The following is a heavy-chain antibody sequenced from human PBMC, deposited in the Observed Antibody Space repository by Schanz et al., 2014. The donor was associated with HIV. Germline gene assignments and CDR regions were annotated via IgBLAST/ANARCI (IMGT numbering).Heavy chain of an antibody. J-gene: IGHJ4*02. CDR2: IVSSGGDT. CDR1: GFTFSDYA. CDR3: ARVKDTNDPYYFDY. Sequence: EVQLVESGGGLVKPGGSLRLSCTTSGFTFSDYAMSWVRQAPGKGLEWVSAIVSSGGDTYYADFVEGRFTISRDNSKNTLFLQMNSLRAEDTAMYYCARVKDTNDPYYFDYWGQGTLVTVSS. V-gene: IGHV3-23*04. D-gene: IGHD1-1*01.